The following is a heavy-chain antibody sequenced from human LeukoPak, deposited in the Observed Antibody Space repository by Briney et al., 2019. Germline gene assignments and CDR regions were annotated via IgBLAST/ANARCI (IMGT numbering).Heavy chain of an antibody. J-gene: IGHJ4*02. V-gene: IGHV1-8*01. CDR3: ARVDHGDPGGFDY. CDR1: GYTFTSYD. Sequence: GASVKVSCKASGYTFTSYDMNWVRQATGQGLEWMGWMNPNSGNTGYAQKFQGRVTMTRNTSISTAYMELSSLRSEDTAVHYCARVDHGDPGGFDYWGQGPLAPVSS. CDR2: MNPNSGNT. D-gene: IGHD4-17*01.